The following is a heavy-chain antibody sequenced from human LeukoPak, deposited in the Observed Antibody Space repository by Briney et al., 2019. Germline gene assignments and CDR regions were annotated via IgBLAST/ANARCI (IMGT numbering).Heavy chain of an antibody. Sequence: GASVKVSCKASGYIFTLYGISWVRQAPGQGLEWMGWIRRNNGNTNYAQKLQGRVTMTTDTSMSTAYMELRSLRSDDTAVYYCAGAPGAAIAVAGNNWFDPWGQGTLVTVSS. CDR2: IRRNNGNT. D-gene: IGHD6-19*01. V-gene: IGHV1-18*01. CDR1: GYIFTLYG. CDR3: AGAPGAAIAVAGNNWFDP. J-gene: IGHJ5*02.